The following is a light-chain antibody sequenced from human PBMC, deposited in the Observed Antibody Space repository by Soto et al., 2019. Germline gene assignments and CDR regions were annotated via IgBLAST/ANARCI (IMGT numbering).Light chain of an antibody. Sequence: QSALTQPASVSGSPGQSITISCTGTSRDVGGYNYVSWYQQHPGKAPKLMIYDVSNRPSGVSNRFSGSKSGNTASLTISGLQAEDEADYYCSSYTRSSTFVVFGGGTKLTVL. V-gene: IGLV2-14*01. CDR1: SRDVGGYNY. J-gene: IGLJ2*01. CDR2: DVS. CDR3: SSYTRSSTFVV.